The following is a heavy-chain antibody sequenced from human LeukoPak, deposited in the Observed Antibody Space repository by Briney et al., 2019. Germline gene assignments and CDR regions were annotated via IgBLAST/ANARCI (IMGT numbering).Heavy chain of an antibody. J-gene: IGHJ3*01. Sequence: GGSLRLSCAASGFTFSNFGMHWVRQAPGKGLDWVAVIWYDGSNKYYADSVKGRFTISRDNSKNTLYLQMSSLRAEDTAVYYCVRDQFYAFDVWGQGTMVTVSS. CDR2: IWYDGSNK. CDR1: GFTFSNFG. V-gene: IGHV3-33*01. CDR3: VRDQFYAFDV.